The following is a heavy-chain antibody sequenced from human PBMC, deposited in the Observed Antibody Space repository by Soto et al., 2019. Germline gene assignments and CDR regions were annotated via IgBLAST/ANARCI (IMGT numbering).Heavy chain of an antibody. Sequence: SVKVSCKASGYSFTGYYMHWVRQAPGQGLEWMGRIIPILGIANYAQKFQGRVTITADKSTSTAYMELGSLRSEDTAVYYCAIGLAAATIPFFDYWGQGTMVTVPQ. V-gene: IGHV1-69*04. D-gene: IGHD6-13*01. CDR1: GYSFTGYY. CDR2: IIPILGIA. CDR3: AIGLAAATIPFFDY. J-gene: IGHJ4*02.